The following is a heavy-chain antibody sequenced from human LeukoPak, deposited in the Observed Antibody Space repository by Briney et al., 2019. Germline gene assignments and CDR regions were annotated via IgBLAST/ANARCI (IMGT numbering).Heavy chain of an antibody. CDR2: INHSGST. CDR1: GGSFSGYY. D-gene: IGHD6-19*01. J-gene: IGHJ3*02. V-gene: IGHV4-34*01. CDR3: ARHILSSGWYNYAFDI. Sequence: SETLSLTCAVYGGSFSGYYWSWIRQPPGKGLEWIGEINHSGSTNYNPSLKSRVTISVDTSKNQFSLKLSSVTAADTAVYYCARHILSSGWYNYAFDIWGQGTMVTVSS.